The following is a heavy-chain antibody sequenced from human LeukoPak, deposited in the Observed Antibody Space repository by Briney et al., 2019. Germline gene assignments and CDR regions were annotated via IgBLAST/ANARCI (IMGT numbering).Heavy chain of an antibody. CDR2: IYYSGST. D-gene: IGHD3-3*01. CDR3: ARDDFWSGYLRY. V-gene: IGHV4-39*07. J-gene: IGHJ4*02. CDR1: GGSISSSSYY. Sequence: SETLSLTCTVSGGSISSSSYYWGWIRQPPGKGLEWIGSIYYSGSTYYNPSLKSRVTISVDRSKNQFSLKLSSVTAADTAVYYCARDDFWSGYLRYWGQGTLVTVSS.